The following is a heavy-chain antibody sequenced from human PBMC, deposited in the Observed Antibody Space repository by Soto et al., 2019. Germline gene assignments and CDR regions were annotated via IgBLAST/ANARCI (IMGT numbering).Heavy chain of an antibody. V-gene: IGHV4-30-4*01. J-gene: IGHJ4*02. Sequence: QVQLQESGPGLVKPSQTLSLTCTVSGDSINSGDYYWSWIRQPPGKGLEWIGYISYSGNTYQNPSLKSXXTXSXAMSKDQFSLKLSSVTAADTAVYYCARGDILTGYFYWGRGTLVTVSS. CDR3: ARGDILTGYFY. CDR1: GDSINSGDYY. D-gene: IGHD3-9*01. CDR2: ISYSGNT.